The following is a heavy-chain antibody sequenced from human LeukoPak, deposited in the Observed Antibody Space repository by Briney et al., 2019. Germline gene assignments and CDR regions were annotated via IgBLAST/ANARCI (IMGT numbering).Heavy chain of an antibody. CDR2: IRYDGSNK. Sequence: GGSLRLSCAASGFTFSSYGMHWVRQAPGKGLEWVAFIRYDGSNKYYADSVKGRFTISRDNSKNMLYLQMNSLRAEDTAVYYCAKVRYGSGNNWFDPWGQGTLVTVSS. J-gene: IGHJ5*02. D-gene: IGHD3-10*01. CDR1: GFTFSSYG. CDR3: AKVRYGSGNNWFDP. V-gene: IGHV3-30*02.